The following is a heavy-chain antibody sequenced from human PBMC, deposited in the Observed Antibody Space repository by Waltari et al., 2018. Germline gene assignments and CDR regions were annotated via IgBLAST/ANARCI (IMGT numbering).Heavy chain of an antibody. CDR1: GGSICSYY. V-gene: IGHV4-59*01. D-gene: IGHD3-22*01. J-gene: IGHJ4*02. CDR2: IYYSGST. CDR3: ARVRYYYDIADY. Sequence: QVQLQESGPGLVKPSETLSLTCTVSGGSICSYYWSWIRQPPGKGLEWIGYIYYSGSTNYNPSLKSRVTISVDTSKNQFSLKLSSVTAADTAVYYCARVRYYYDIADYWGQGTLVTVSS.